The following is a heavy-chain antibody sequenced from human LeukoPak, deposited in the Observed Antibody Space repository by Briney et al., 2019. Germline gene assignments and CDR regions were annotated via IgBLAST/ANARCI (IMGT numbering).Heavy chain of an antibody. Sequence: GGSLRLSCAASGFTFSSYSMNWVRQAPGKGLEWVSGISGSGGNTYYAGPVKGRFTISRDNSKNTLYLQMNSLRAEDTAVYYCARRQIAVAGSGHAFDIWGQGTMVTVSS. CDR1: GFTFSSYS. CDR2: ISGSGGNT. D-gene: IGHD6-19*01. J-gene: IGHJ3*02. CDR3: ARRQIAVAGSGHAFDI. V-gene: IGHV3-23*01.